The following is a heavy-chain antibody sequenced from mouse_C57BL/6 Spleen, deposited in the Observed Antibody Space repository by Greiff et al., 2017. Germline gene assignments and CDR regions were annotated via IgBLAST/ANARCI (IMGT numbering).Heavy chain of an antibody. J-gene: IGHJ4*01. V-gene: IGHV6-3*01. CDR3: TAPYSSGYAMDY. D-gene: IGHD3-2*02. CDR1: GFTFSNYW. CDR2: IRLKSDNYAT. Sequence: EVKLEESGGGLVQPGGSMKLSCVASGFTFSNYWMNWVRQSPEKGLEWVAQIRLKSDNYATHYAESVKGRFTISRDDSKSSVYLQMNNLRAEDTGIYYCTAPYSSGYAMDYWGQGTSVTVSS.